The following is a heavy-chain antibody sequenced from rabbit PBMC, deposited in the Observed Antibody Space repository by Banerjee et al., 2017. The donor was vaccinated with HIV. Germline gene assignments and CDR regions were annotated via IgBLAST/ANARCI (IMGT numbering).Heavy chain of an antibody. J-gene: IGHJ6*01. V-gene: IGHV1S45*01. Sequence: QEQLEESGGGLVKPEGSLTLTCTASGFSFSSSYYMCWVRQAPGKGLEWIACIYTGSSGSTYYASWAKGRFTISKTSSTTVTLQMTSLTAADTATYFCARDLAGVIGWNFALWGPGTLVTVS. CDR2: IYTGSSGST. CDR1: GFSFSSSYY. CDR3: ARDLAGVIGWNFAL. D-gene: IGHD4-1*01.